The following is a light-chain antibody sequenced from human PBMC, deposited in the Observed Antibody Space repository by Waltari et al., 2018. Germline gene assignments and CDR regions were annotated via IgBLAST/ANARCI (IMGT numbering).Light chain of an antibody. CDR2: VAS. CDR1: QSVSSNY. J-gene: IGKJ2*02. V-gene: IGKV3-20*01. CDR3: QQYGSSPRT. Sequence: EIVLTQSPGTMALSPGVRATLSCRASQSVSSNYIAWYQQKPGQAPRRLIYVASTRATGIPDRSSGSGSGTDFTLTISRLEPEDFAVYYCQQYGSSPRTFGQGTKLEIK.